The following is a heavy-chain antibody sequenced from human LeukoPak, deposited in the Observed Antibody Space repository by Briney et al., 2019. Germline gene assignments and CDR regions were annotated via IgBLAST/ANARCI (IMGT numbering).Heavy chain of an antibody. J-gene: IGHJ5*02. CDR3: ARLGPFYDSSGYGEYNWFDP. CDR1: GGTFSSYA. CDR2: IIPIFGTA. Sequence: ASVKVSCKASGGTFSSYAISWVRQAPGQGLEWMGGIIPIFGTANYAQKFQGRVTITADESTSTAYMELSSLRSEDTAVYYCARLGPFYDSSGYGEYNWFDPWGQGTLVTVSS. D-gene: IGHD3-22*01. V-gene: IGHV1-69*13.